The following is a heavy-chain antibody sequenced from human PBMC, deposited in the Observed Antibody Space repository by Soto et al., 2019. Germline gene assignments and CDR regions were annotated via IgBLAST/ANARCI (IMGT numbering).Heavy chain of an antibody. J-gene: IGHJ6*04. CDR3: ARTRMATYYYGREV. V-gene: IGHV4-34*01. Sequence: SETLSLTCAVYGGSFRGYYWSWICQPPGKGLEWIGEINHSVSTNYNPSLKSRVTISVETSKNQFSLKLSSVTAADTAVYYCARTRMATYYYGREVWGKGTTVSLSP. CDR1: GGSFRGYY. CDR2: INHSVST. D-gene: IGHD5-12*01.